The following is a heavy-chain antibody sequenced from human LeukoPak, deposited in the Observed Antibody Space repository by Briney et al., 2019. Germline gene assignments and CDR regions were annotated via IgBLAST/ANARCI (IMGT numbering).Heavy chain of an antibody. J-gene: IGHJ4*02. V-gene: IGHV4-59*01. Sequence: SETLSLTCTVSGGSISSYYWSWIRQPPGKGLEWIGYIYYSGSTNYNPSLKSRVTISVDTSKNQFSLKLSSVTAADTAVYYCARGRGTYFDYWGQGTLVTVSS. D-gene: IGHD1-26*01. CDR3: ARGRGTYFDY. CDR2: IYYSGST. CDR1: GGSISSYY.